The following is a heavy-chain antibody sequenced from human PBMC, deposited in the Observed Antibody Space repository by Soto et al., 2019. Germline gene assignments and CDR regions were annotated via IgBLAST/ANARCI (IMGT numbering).Heavy chain of an antibody. D-gene: IGHD4-17*01. J-gene: IGHJ3*01. V-gene: IGHV3-23*01. Sequence: SLRLSCVASGFTFSSYAMSWVRQVPGKGLEWVSTISDAAGSAYYVDSVKGRFTISRDNSKKTLYLQMNSLRAEDSAVYYCARPYGGKIGDAPDLWGQGTMVTVSS. CDR2: ISDAAGSA. CDR3: ARPYGGKIGDAPDL. CDR1: GFTFSSYA.